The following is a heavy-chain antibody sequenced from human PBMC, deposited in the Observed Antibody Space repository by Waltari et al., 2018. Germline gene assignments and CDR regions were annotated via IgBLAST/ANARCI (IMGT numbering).Heavy chain of an antibody. V-gene: IGHV3-48*03. CDR3: ARVSGFRIATEAVFDY. CDR2: IRCTGKTI. CDR1: GFTLSGYP. J-gene: IGHJ4*02. Sequence: EVQLVESGGDLVQPGGSLRLSCAASGFTLSGYPMNWVRQAPGKGLGWISYIRCTGKTIYYADAVKGRFTISRDNAQNSLFLQMNSLRVEDTAVYYCARVSGFRIATEAVFDYWGQGTLVTVSS. D-gene: IGHD6-13*01.